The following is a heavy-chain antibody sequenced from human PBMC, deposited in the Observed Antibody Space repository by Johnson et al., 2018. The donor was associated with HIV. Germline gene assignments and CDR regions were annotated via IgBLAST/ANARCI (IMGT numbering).Heavy chain of an antibody. CDR3: SREFPDGYNWNYELDAPDAFDI. CDR1: VFTFSSYP. D-gene: IGHD1-7*01. J-gene: IGHJ3*02. CDR2: ISYDGSKT. V-gene: IGHV3-30-3*01. Sequence: VQVVESGGGVVQPGRSLRLSCAASVFTFSSYPMHWVRQAPGKGLEWVAVISYDGSKTHYADSVKGRFTISRDNSRNTLDLQMSSLRAEDTAVYYCSREFPDGYNWNYELDAPDAFDIWGQGTMVTVSS.